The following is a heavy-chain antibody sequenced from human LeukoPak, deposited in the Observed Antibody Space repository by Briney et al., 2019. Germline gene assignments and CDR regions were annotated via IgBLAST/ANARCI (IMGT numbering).Heavy chain of an antibody. J-gene: IGHJ4*02. V-gene: IGHV3-49*03. Sequence: GGSLRLSCTASGFTFGDYVMNWFRQAPGKGLEWVGFIRSKAYGGTTGYAASAKDRFTISRDDSKSIAYLQMNSLKTEDTAVYYCTRNYGDYWGQGTLVTVSS. CDR1: GFTFGDYV. CDR3: TRNYGDY. CDR2: IRSKAYGGTT.